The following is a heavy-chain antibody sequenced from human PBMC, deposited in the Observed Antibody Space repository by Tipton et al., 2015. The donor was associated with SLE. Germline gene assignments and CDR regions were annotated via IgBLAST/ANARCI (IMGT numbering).Heavy chain of an antibody. V-gene: IGHV4-59*08. J-gene: IGHJ4*02. CDR3: ARGVGATFDY. CDR1: GGSISSYY. CDR2: IYHSGST. D-gene: IGHD1-26*01. Sequence: TLSLTCTVSGGSISSYYWSWIRQPPGKGLEWIGSIYHSGSTYYNPSLKSRVTISVDTSKNQFSLKLSSVTAADTAVYYCARGVGATFDYWGQGTLVTVSS.